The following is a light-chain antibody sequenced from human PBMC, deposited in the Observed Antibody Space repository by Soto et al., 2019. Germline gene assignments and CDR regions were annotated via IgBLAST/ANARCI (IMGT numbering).Light chain of an antibody. CDR1: SGDVGSYDY. CDR3: SSYTSSSCFV. CDR2: EVS. J-gene: IGLJ1*01. V-gene: IGLV2-14*01. Sequence: QSALTQPASVSGSPGQSIIISGAGTSGDVGSYDYVSWYQQHPGKVPKLLIHEVSYRPSGVSNRFSGSKSGNTASLTISGLQAEDEAEYYCSSYTSSSCFVFGTGSKVNV.